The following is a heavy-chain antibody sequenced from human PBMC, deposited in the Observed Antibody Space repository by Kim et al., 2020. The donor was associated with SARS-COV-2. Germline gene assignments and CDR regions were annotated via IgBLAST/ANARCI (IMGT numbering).Heavy chain of an antibody. CDR2: IYYSGST. J-gene: IGHJ4*02. CDR1: GGSISSGGYY. V-gene: IGHV4-31*03. CDR3: ARTSSRALRYFDW. Sequence: SETLSLTCTVSGGSISSGGYYWSWIRQHPGKGLEWIGYIYYSGSTYYNPSLKSRVTISVDTSKNQFSLKLSSVTAADTAVYYCARTSSRALRYFDWWGQGTLVTVSS. D-gene: IGHD3-9*01.